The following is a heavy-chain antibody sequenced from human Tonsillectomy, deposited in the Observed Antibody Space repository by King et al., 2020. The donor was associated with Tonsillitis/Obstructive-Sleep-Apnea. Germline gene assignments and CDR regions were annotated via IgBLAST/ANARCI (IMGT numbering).Heavy chain of an antibody. D-gene: IGHD2/OR15-2a*01. V-gene: IGHV3-23*04. CDR1: GFTFGNYV. Sequence: VQLVESGGGFVQPGGSLRLSCASSGFTFGNYVINWVRQAPGKGLDWVSAISGGGSSTYYADSVKVRFTISRDNSKRTLYLQMNSLRAEDSAVYYCAKAFSLGYYYYYLDIWGTGTTVTVSS. J-gene: IGHJ6*03. CDR2: ISGGGSST. CDR3: AKAFSLGYYYYYLDI.